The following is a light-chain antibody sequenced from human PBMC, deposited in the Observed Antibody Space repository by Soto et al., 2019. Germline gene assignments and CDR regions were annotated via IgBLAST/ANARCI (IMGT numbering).Light chain of an antibody. J-gene: IGKJ1*01. Sequence: GDRVTITCRASQSISSRLAWYQQKPGKAPKLLIYDVSNLESGVPSRFSGRGSGTEFTLTNGSLRTDDFPTYYCQQYNTFWTFRQGTKVDI. CDR1: QSISSR. CDR3: QQYNTFWT. CDR2: DVS. V-gene: IGKV1-5*01.